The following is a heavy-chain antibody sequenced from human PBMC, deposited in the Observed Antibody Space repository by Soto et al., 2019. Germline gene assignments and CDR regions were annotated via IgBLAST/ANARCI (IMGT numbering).Heavy chain of an antibody. Sequence: ASVKVSCKTSGYTFTGYYIHWVRQAPGQGLEWMGWINRNSGGTKYAQKLEGRVTMTRDTSISTAYMELSSLRSDDTAVYYCARGGVGAGGYGMDVWGQGTTVTVSS. CDR1: GYTFTGYY. V-gene: IGHV1-2*02. D-gene: IGHD1-26*01. CDR3: ARGGVGAGGYGMDV. J-gene: IGHJ6*02. CDR2: INRNSGGT.